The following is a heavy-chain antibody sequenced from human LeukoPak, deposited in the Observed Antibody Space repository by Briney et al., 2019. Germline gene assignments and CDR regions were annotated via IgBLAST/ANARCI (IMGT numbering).Heavy chain of an antibody. Sequence: GGSLRLSCAASGFTFSSYAMSWVRQAPGKGLGWVSAISGSGGSTYHADSVKGRFTISRDNSKNTLYLQMNSLRAEDTAVYYCAKRAKSYCGGDCYVGDYWGQGTLVTVSS. CDR1: GFTFSSYA. D-gene: IGHD2-21*02. J-gene: IGHJ4*02. V-gene: IGHV3-23*01. CDR3: AKRAKSYCGGDCYVGDY. CDR2: ISGSGGST.